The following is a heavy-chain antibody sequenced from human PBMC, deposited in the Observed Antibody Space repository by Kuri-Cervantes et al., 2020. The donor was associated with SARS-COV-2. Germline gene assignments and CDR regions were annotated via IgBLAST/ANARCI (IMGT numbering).Heavy chain of an antibody. J-gene: IGHJ6*03. CDR2: INPSGGGT. CDR1: GYTFTSHY. D-gene: IGHD6-13*01. V-gene: IGHV1-2*02. CDR3: ATGNYYYYMDV. Sequence: ASVKVSCKASGYTFTSHYMHWVRQAPGQGLEWMGIINPSGGGTNYAQKFQGRVTMTRDTSISTAYMELSRLRSDDTAVYYCATGNYYYYMDVWGKGTTVNGAS.